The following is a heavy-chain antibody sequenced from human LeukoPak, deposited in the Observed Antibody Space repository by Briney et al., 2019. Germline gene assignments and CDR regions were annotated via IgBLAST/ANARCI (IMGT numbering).Heavy chain of an antibody. Sequence: SQTLSLTCAISGDSVSSNSAAWNWIKQSPSRGLEWLGRTYYRSKWYNDYAVSVKSLITINPDTSKNQFSLQLNSVTPEDTAVYYCATNIAAAGTGAFDIWGQGTMVTVSS. CDR1: GDSVSSNSAA. V-gene: IGHV6-1*01. CDR2: TYYRSKWYN. CDR3: ATNIAAAGTGAFDI. J-gene: IGHJ3*02. D-gene: IGHD6-13*01.